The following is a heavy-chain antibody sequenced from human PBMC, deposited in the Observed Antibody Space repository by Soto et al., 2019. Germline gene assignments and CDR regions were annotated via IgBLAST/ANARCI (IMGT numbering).Heavy chain of an antibody. V-gene: IGHV4-30-4*01. CDR2: IYYSGST. CDR3: ARADDYSILFDY. CDR1: GGSISSADHY. J-gene: IGHJ4*02. Sequence: QVQLQESGPGLVKPSQTLSLTCTVSGGSISSADHYWSWIRQPPGKGLEWIGYIYYSGSTYYNPSLKSRVTISVDMSKNQFSLKLSSLTAADTAVYYCARADDYSILFDYWGQGTLVTVSS. D-gene: IGHD4-4*01.